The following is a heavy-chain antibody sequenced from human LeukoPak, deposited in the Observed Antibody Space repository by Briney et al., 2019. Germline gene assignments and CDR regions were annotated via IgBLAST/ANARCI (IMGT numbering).Heavy chain of an antibody. CDR1: GFTFSTYA. V-gene: IGHV3-48*03. J-gene: IGHJ4*02. CDR2: ISSSGSTI. CDR3: ARAPGATYDFDY. D-gene: IGHD1-26*01. Sequence: GTSLRLSCAASGFTFSTYAMSWVRQAPGKGLEWVSYISSSGSTIYYADSVKGRFTISRDNAKNSLYLQMNSLRAEDTAVYYCARAPGATYDFDYWGQGTLVTVSS.